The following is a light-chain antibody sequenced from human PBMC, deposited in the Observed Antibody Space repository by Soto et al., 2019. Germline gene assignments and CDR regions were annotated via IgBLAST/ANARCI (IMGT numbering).Light chain of an antibody. CDR1: SSDVGGYNY. CDR2: DVS. V-gene: IGLV2-14*01. Sequence: VLTQPASVSGSPGQSITISCTGTSSDVGGYNYVSWYQQHPGKAPKLMIYDVSNRPSGVSNRFSGSKSGNTASLTTSGLQAEDEADYSCSSYTSSSTLYVFGTGTKVTVL. J-gene: IGLJ1*01. CDR3: SSYTSSSTLYV.